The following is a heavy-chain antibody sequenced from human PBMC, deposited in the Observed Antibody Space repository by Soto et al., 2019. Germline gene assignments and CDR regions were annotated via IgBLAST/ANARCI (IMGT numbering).Heavy chain of an antibody. V-gene: IGHV1-58*01. Sequence: ASVKVSCKASGFTFTSSAVQWVRQARGQRLEWIGWIVVGSGNTNYAQKFQERVTITRDMSTSTAYMELSSLRSEDTAVYYCAAADCGGDCYRYYYYGMDVWGQGTTVTVSS. D-gene: IGHD2-21*02. CDR1: GFTFTSSA. CDR2: IVVGSGNT. J-gene: IGHJ6*02. CDR3: AAADCGGDCYRYYYYGMDV.